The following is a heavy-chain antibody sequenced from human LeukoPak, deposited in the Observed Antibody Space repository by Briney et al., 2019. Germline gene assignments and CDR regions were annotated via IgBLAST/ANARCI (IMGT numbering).Heavy chain of an antibody. CDR2: FDPEGGET. D-gene: IGHD4-17*01. V-gene: IGHV1-24*01. CDR3: AALEDYGDYEFVH. J-gene: IGHJ4*02. Sequence: ASVKVSCKVSGYTLTELSMHWVRQVPGKGLEWMGGFDPEGGETIYAQKFQGRVTMTEDTPTDTAYMELSSLRSEDTAVYYCAALEDYGDYEFVHWGQGTLVTVSS. CDR1: GYTLTELS.